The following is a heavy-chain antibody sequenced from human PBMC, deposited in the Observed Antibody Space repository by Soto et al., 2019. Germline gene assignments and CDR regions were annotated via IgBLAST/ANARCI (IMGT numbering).Heavy chain of an antibody. CDR2: LHYNGNT. CDR1: GVSTSSYY. Sequence: SETLSLTCTVSGVSTSSYYWIWIRQPPGKGLEWIAYLHYNGNTNYNPSLKSRLTVSLDTSKNQFSLKLSSVTAADTAVYYCARVLTRRTFDPWGQGTLVTVSS. D-gene: IGHD3-9*01. CDR3: ARVLTRRTFDP. J-gene: IGHJ5*02. V-gene: IGHV4-59*01.